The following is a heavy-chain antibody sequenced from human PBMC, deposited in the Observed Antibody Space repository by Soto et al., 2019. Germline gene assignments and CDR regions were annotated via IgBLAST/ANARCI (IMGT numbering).Heavy chain of an antibody. Sequence: QVQLVQSGAEVKKPGASVKVSCKASGYTFTSYGISWVRPAPGQGLEWMGWISGYNGNTKYAQKLQGRVTMTTATATSTAYMELRSLRSDDTAVYYCARDLGGQIVDYWCQRTLVTVSS. D-gene: IGHD1-26*01. CDR3: ARDLGGQIVDY. J-gene: IGHJ4*02. CDR2: ISGYNGNT. V-gene: IGHV1-18*01. CDR1: GYTFTSYG.